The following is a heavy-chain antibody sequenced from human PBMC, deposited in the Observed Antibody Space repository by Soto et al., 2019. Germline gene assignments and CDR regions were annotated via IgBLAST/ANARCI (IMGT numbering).Heavy chain of an antibody. CDR3: ARDIDGAGYCSSTSCSWFDP. J-gene: IGHJ5*02. Sequence: NPSETLSLTCTVSGGSISSGGYYWSWIRQHPGKGLEWIGYIYYSGSTYYNPSLKSRVTISVDTSKNQFSLKLSSVTAADTAVYYCARDIDGAGYCSSTSCSWFDPWGQGTLVTVSS. D-gene: IGHD2-2*01. V-gene: IGHV4-31*03. CDR2: IYYSGST. CDR1: GGSISSGGYY.